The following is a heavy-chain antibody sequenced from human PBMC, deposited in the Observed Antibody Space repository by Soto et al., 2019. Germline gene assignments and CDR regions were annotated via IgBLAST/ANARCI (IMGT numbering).Heavy chain of an antibody. D-gene: IGHD3-3*01. J-gene: IGHJ6*02. CDR2: ISYDGSNK. V-gene: IGHV3-30-3*01. CDR3: ARGYDFWSGYYYPYGMDV. Sequence: QVQLVESGGGVVQPGRSLRLSCAASGFTFSSYAMHWVRQAPGKGLEGVAVISYDGSNKNHADTVKGRFTISRDNSKNTLYLQMNSLRAEDTAVYYCARGYDFWSGYYYPYGMDVWGQGTTVTVSS. CDR1: GFTFSSYA.